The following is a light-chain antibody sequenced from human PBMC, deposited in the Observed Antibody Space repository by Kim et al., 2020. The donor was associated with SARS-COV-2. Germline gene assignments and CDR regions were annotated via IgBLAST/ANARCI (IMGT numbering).Light chain of an antibody. CDR3: QQVKSYPLT. CDR1: QGISCS. CDR2: AAS. J-gene: IGKJ4*01. V-gene: IGKV1-9*01. Sequence: DIQLTQSPSFMSASVGDRVTITCRASQGISCSLAWYQQKPGKAPKLLIYAASSLQSGVPSGFSGSGSGTEFTLTISSLQPEDFATYYCQQVKSYPLTFGGGTKVDIK.